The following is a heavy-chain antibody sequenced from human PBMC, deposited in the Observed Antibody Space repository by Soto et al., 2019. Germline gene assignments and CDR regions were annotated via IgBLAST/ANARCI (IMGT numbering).Heavy chain of an antibody. CDR3: ARDRQSSGWLDAFDI. CDR1: GFTASSNY. Sequence: EVQLVESGGGLVQPGGSLRLSCAASGFTASSNYMSWVRQAPGKGLEWVSVIFTGGSTHYADSVKGRFTISRHSSMNTVYLQMDSLRAEDTAVYYCARDRQSSGWLDAFDIWGQGTMVTVSS. V-gene: IGHV3-53*04. CDR2: IFTGGST. D-gene: IGHD6-19*01. J-gene: IGHJ3*02.